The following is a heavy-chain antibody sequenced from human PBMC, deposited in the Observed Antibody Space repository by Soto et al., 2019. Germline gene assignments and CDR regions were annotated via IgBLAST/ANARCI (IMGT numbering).Heavy chain of an antibody. J-gene: IGHJ4*02. Sequence: QVQLVESGGGVVQPGRSLRLSCAASGFTFSHYGIHWVRQAPGKGLEWLAVISYDGSNKHYADSVKGRFTVSRDNSKNTLYLQMNSLRAEDTAVYFCARYSGKYQGPIDYWGQGTLVTASP. CDR3: ARYSGKYQGPIDY. CDR2: ISYDGSNK. V-gene: IGHV3-30*03. CDR1: GFTFSHYG. D-gene: IGHD1-26*01.